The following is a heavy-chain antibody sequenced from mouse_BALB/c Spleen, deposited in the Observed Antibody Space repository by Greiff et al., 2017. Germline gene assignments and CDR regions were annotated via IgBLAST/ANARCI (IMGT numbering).Heavy chain of an antibody. Sequence: EVKLQESGGGLVQPGGSLKLSCAASGFDFSRYWMSWVRQAPGKGLEWIGEINPDSSTINYTPSLKDKFIISRDNAKNTLYLQMSKVRSEDTALYYCARWYGNYAMDYWGQGTSVTVSS. CDR3: ARWYGNYAMDY. J-gene: IGHJ4*01. CDR2: INPDSSTI. CDR1: GFDFSRYW. V-gene: IGHV4-1*02. D-gene: IGHD2-10*02.